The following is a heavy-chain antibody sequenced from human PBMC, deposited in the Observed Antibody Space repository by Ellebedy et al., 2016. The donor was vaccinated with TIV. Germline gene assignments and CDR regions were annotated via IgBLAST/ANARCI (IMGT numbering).Heavy chain of an antibody. CDR1: GYIFTDYY. CDR2: INPNNGGT. CDR3: TRGPSGGSFDY. D-gene: IGHD3-10*01. Sequence: AASVKVSCKVSGYIFTDYYIHWFRQAPGQEFEWMGWINPNNGGTNYAQKFQDRVTMTRDTTISTVYMDLSRLTSDDTAVYYCTRGPSGGSFDYWGQGTLVPVSS. J-gene: IGHJ4*02. V-gene: IGHV1-2*02.